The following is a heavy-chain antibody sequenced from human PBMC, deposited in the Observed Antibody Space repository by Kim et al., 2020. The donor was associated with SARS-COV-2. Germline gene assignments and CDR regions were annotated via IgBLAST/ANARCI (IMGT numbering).Heavy chain of an antibody. CDR3: ARASSNSWHPPHYYYYPMDV. CDR2: ISFDGQTK. J-gene: IGHJ6*02. D-gene: IGHD4-4*01. CDR1: GFNFSTYT. V-gene: IGHV3-30*04. Sequence: GGSLRLSCTASGFNFSTYTMHWVRQSPGKGLEWVAVISFDGQTKYYADSVRGRLTISRDNSKNTLYVEMNSLRTEDTALYYCARASSNSWHPPHYYYYPMDVWGQGTTVTVSS.